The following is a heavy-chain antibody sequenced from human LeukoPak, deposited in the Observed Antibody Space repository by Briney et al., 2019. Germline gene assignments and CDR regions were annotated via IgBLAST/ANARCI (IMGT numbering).Heavy chain of an antibody. CDR1: GFIFSNSA. J-gene: IGHJ4*02. CDR3: AKGPGSAIVGATTLDY. V-gene: IGHV3-23*01. D-gene: IGHD1-26*01. CDR2: ISGSTGST. Sequence: HAGGSLRLFCAASGFIFSNSALNWARQAPGKGLECVSLISGSTGSTCYADSVKGRCSISRDNSKNTVYLQIDSLRVEDTAVYYCAKGPGSAIVGATTLDYWVQGALVSVSS.